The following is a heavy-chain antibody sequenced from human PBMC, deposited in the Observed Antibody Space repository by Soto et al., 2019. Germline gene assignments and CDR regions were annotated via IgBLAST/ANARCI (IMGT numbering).Heavy chain of an antibody. CDR1: GVTFSISA. J-gene: IGHJ2*01. Sequence: PGGSLRLSYEASGVTFSISAMSCVRQTPGKGLEWVSAISGSGGSTYYADSVKGRFTISRDNSKNTLYLQMNSLRAEDTAVYYCAKDRATVTPGYFDLWGRGTLVTVSS. CDR3: AKDRATVTPGYFDL. D-gene: IGHD4-17*01. CDR2: ISGSGGST. V-gene: IGHV3-23*01.